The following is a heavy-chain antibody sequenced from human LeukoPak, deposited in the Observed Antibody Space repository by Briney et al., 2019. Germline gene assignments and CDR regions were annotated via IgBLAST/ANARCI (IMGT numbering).Heavy chain of an antibody. D-gene: IGHD3-22*01. CDR1: GXTFSSYW. CDR2: IKQDGSEK. CDR3: ARDVPYYYDSSGYYSPFDY. V-gene: IGHV3-7*05. J-gene: IGHJ4*02. Sequence: GGSLRLSCAASGXTFSSYWVSWVRQAPGKGLEWVANIKQDGSEKYYVDSVKGRFTISRDNAKNSLYLQMNSLRAEDTAVYYCARDVPYYYDSSGYYSPFDYWGQGTLVTVSS.